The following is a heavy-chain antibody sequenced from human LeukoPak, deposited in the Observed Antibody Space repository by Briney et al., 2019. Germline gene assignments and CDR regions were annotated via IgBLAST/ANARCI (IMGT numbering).Heavy chain of an antibody. CDR3: ARRITIFGVAPPGSWFDP. D-gene: IGHD3-3*01. CDR2: IYYSGNT. Sequence: SETLSLTCTVSGGSISSYYWSWIRQPPGKGLEWIGYIYYSGNTNHNPSLKSRVTISVDTSKNQFSLKLSSVTAADTAVYYCARRITIFGVAPPGSWFDPWGQGTLVTVSS. CDR1: GGSISSYY. J-gene: IGHJ5*02. V-gene: IGHV4-59*08.